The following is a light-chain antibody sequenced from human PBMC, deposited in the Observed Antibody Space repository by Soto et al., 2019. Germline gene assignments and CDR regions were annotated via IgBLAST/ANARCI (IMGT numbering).Light chain of an antibody. CDR3: QQYGRSSIT. CDR1: QSVSSN. J-gene: IGKJ5*01. V-gene: IGKV3-15*01. CDR2: GAS. Sequence: EIVRTPSPATLSVSGPQGSTLSVGPSQSVSSNLAWYEQKPGQAPRLLIYGASTRATGIPARFSGTGSGTDFTLTVSSLQSEDFAVYYCQQYGRSSITFGQGTRLEI.